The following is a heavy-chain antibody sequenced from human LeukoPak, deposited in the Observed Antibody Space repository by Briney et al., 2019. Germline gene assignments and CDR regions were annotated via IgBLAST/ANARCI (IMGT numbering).Heavy chain of an antibody. CDR3: ARFQTGSGYSYGYSAFDI. CDR1: GYTFTSYA. Sequence: ASVKVSCKASGYTFTSYAMNWVRQAPGQGLEWMGWINTNTGNPTYAQGFTGRFVFSLDTSVSTAYLQISSLKAEDTAVYYCARFQTGSGYSYGYSAFDIWGQGAMVTVSS. V-gene: IGHV7-4-1*02. J-gene: IGHJ3*02. D-gene: IGHD5-18*01. CDR2: INTNTGNP.